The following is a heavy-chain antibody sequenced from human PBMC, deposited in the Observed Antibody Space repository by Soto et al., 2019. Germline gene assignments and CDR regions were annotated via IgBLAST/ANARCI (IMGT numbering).Heavy chain of an antibody. CDR1: GFTFNNYG. V-gene: IGHV3-21*01. CDR2: VSKSHYT. J-gene: IGHJ4*02. D-gene: IGHD2-2*01. Sequence: PGGSLTLSCVVSGFTFNNYGINCVRQAPGKGLEWVSTVSKSHYTYYSDSVKGRFTISRDNAKNSLSLQMNTLRAEDTAVYYCAREDSIIIPDVSDFRGQGNLVTVSS. CDR3: AREDSIIIPDVSDF.